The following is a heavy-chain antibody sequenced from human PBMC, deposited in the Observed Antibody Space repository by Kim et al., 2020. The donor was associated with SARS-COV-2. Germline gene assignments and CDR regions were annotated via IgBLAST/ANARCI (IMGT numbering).Heavy chain of an antibody. V-gene: IGHV1-69*13. CDR1: GGTFSSYA. CDR2: IIPIFGTA. D-gene: IGHD2-2*01. CDR3: ARDGLDCSSTSCHDAFDI. Sequence: SVKVSCKASGGTFSSYAISWVRQAPGQGLEWMGGIIPIFGTANYAQKFQGRVTITADEYTSTAYMELSSLRSEDTAVYYCARDGLDCSSTSCHDAFDIWGQGKMVTVSS. J-gene: IGHJ3*02.